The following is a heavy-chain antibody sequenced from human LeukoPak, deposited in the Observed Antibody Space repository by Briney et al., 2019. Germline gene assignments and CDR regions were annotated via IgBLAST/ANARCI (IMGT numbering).Heavy chain of an antibody. CDR1: GFTFSSYA. D-gene: IGHD5-24*01. J-gene: IGHJ4*02. V-gene: IGHV3-23*01. Sequence: GGSLTLSCAASGFTFSSYAMSWVRQAPGKGLEWVSSISGSGGSTYYADSVKGRFTISRDNSKNTLYLQMNSLRAEDTAVYYCARGGDGYTYYFDYWGQGTLVTVSS. CDR3: ARGGDGYTYYFDY. CDR2: ISGSGGST.